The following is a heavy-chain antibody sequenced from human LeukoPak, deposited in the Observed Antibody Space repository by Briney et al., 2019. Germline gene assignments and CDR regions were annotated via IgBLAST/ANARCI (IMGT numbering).Heavy chain of an antibody. V-gene: IGHV3-23*01. CDR2: ISGSGVST. Sequence: GGSLRLSWAASGFTFSSYAMSWVRQAPGEGLEWVSHISGSGVSTYYADSVKGRFTISRDNSKNTLYLQMNSLRAEDTAVYYCAKRPRVGYDSSVSDYWGQGTLITVSS. J-gene: IGHJ4*02. CDR3: AKRPRVGYDSSVSDY. CDR1: GFTFSSYA. D-gene: IGHD3-22*01.